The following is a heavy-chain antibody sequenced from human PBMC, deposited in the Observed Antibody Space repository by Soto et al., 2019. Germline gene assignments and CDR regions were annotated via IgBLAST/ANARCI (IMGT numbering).Heavy chain of an antibody. CDR2: IDSNSGGP. Sequence: ASVKVSCKASGYPFTVYYIHWVRQAPGQGLEWMGWIDSNSGGPHYAQRFQGRVTMTRDTSIGTAYMELSGLTSDDTAVYYCAREVALGSGKWFDPWGQGTLVTVSS. CDR3: AREVALGSGKWFDP. J-gene: IGHJ5*02. CDR1: GYPFTVYY. V-gene: IGHV1-2*02. D-gene: IGHD2-15*01.